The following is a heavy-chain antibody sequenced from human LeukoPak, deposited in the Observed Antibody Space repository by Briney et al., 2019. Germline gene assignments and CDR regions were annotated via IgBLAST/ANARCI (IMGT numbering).Heavy chain of an antibody. V-gene: IGHV1-18*01. CDR3: ARDEEVATGDNYYYYYYMDV. J-gene: IGHJ6*03. Sequence: ASVKVSCKASGYTFTSYGISWVRQAPGQGLEWMGWMSAYNGNTNYAQKLQGRVTMTTDTSTSTAYMELRSLRSDDTAVYYCARDEEVATGDNYYYYYYMDVWGKGTTVTVSS. CDR1: GYTFTSYG. D-gene: IGHD5-12*01. CDR2: MSAYNGNT.